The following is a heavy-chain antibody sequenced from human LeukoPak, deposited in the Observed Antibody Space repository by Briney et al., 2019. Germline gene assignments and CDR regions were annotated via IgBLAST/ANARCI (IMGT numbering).Heavy chain of an antibody. J-gene: IGHJ6*04. CDR2: IFHDGSNK. D-gene: IGHD3-10*01. CDR1: GFTFSTYA. Sequence: GGSLRLSCAASGFTFSTYAMHWVRQAPGKGLEWVAVIFHDGSNKYYADSVNGRFTISRDSSKNTLYLQMNSLRAGDTAVYYCARDQTPVTMVRGGGMDVWGKGTTVTVSS. CDR3: ARDQTPVTMVRGGGMDV. V-gene: IGHV3-30*04.